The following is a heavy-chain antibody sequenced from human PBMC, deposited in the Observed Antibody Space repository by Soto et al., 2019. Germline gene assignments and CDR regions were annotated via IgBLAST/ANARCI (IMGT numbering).Heavy chain of an antibody. CDR2: ISAHNGNT. V-gene: IGHV1-18*01. CDR1: GYAFTTYG. Sequence: QVNLVQSGAEVKKPGASVKVSCKGSGYAFTTYGITWVRQAPGQGLEWMGWISAHNGNTKYAQKLQGGVTVTRDTSSSTAYMELRRLRSDDTAVYYCARGRYGDYWGQGALVTVSS. J-gene: IGHJ4*02. CDR3: ARGRYGDY. D-gene: IGHD1-1*01.